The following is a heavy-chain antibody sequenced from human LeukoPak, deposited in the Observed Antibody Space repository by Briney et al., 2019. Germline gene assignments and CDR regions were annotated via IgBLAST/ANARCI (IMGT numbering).Heavy chain of an antibody. D-gene: IGHD6-13*01. CDR1: GFTVSSNY. CDR2: IYSGGST. CDR3: AREGQQLGFDY. V-gene: IGHV3-53*01. J-gene: IGHJ4*02. Sequence: GGSLRLSCAASGFTVSSNYMSWVRQAPGKGQEWVSVIYSGGSTYYADSVKGRLTISRDNSKNTLYLQMNSLRAEDTAVYYCAREGQQLGFDYWGQGTLVTVSA.